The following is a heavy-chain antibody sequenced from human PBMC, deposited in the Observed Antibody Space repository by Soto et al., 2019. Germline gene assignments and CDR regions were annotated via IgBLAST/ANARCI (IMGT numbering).Heavy chain of an antibody. CDR1: GYTFTGYY. CDR3: ARSGVTTVESFDY. D-gene: IGHD3-10*01. CDR2: INPNSGGT. J-gene: IGHJ4*02. Sequence: ASVKVSCKASGYTFTGYYMHWVRQAPGQGLEWMGWINPNSGGTNYAQKFQGRVTMTRDTPISTAYMELSRLRSDDTAVYYCARSGVTTVESFDYWGQGTLVTVSS. V-gene: IGHV1-2*02.